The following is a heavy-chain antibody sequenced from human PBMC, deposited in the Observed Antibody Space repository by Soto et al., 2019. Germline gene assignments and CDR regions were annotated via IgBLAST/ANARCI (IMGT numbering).Heavy chain of an antibody. D-gene: IGHD5-12*01. CDR3: ATSSGDDYYYYYYDMDV. V-gene: IGHV1-18*04. J-gene: IGHJ6*02. Sequence: QVQLVQSGAEVKKPGAAVKVSCKASVYTFTSYGISWVRQAPGQGLAGMGWISAYNGNTNYAQKLQGRVTMTTDTSTSTAYMELRSLRSDDTAVYYGATSSGDDYYYYYYDMDVWGQGTTVTVSS. CDR2: ISAYNGNT. CDR1: VYTFTSYG.